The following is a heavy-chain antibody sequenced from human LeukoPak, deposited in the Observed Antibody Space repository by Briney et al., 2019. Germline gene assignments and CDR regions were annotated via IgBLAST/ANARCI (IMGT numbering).Heavy chain of an antibody. CDR2: INHSGST. J-gene: IGHJ4*02. CDR3: ARQYGSGSSYYFDY. D-gene: IGHD3-10*01. CDR1: GGSFSGYY. Sequence: KPSETLSLTCAVYGGSFSGYYWSWIRQPPGKGLEWIGEINHSGSTNYNPSLKSRVTISVDTSKNQFSLKLSSVTAADTAVYYCARQYGSGSSYYFDYWGQGTLVTVSS. V-gene: IGHV4-34*01.